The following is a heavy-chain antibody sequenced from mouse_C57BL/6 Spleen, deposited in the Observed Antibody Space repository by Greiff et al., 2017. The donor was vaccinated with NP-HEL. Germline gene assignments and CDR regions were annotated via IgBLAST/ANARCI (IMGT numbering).Heavy chain of an antibody. J-gene: IGHJ1*03. CDR2: INPGNSDT. Sequence: VQLQQSGTVLARPGASVKMSCKTSGYTFTSYWMHWVKQRPGQGLEWIGAINPGNSDTSYNQKFKGKAKLTAVTSASTAYMELSSLTNEDSAVYYCTRRDYYGSSYYWYFDVWGTGTTVTVSS. D-gene: IGHD1-1*01. CDR3: TRRDYYGSSYYWYFDV. CDR1: GYTFTSYW. V-gene: IGHV1-5*01.